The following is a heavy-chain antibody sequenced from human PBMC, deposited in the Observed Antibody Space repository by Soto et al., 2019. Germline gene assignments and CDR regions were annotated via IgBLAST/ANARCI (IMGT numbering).Heavy chain of an antibody. Sequence: QVQLVQSGAEVKKPGASVKVSCKASGYTFTSYGISWVRQAPGQGLEWMGWISDNNGITNDAQKRQGRVTMTTDTATSTAYMELRSLRSDDTAVYYCARDYGDYFLFTLHYWGQGTLVTVSS. J-gene: IGHJ4*02. CDR2: ISDNNGIT. V-gene: IGHV1-18*01. CDR3: ARDYGDYFLFTLHY. D-gene: IGHD4-17*01. CDR1: GYTFTSYG.